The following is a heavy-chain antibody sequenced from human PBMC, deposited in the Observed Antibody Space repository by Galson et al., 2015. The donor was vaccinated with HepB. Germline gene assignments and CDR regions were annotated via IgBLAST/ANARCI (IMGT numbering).Heavy chain of an antibody. CDR2: ISSSSAHI. CDR1: GFTFSSYS. CDR3: ASGGVLAVAGIAVDY. D-gene: IGHD6-19*01. J-gene: IGHJ4*02. V-gene: IGHV3-21*01. Sequence: SLRLSCAASGFTFSSYSMNWVRQAPGKGLEWVSSISSSSAHIYYAGSVKGRFTISRDNAKNSLYLQMNSLRAEDTAVYYCASGGVLAVAGIAVDYWGQGTLVTVSS.